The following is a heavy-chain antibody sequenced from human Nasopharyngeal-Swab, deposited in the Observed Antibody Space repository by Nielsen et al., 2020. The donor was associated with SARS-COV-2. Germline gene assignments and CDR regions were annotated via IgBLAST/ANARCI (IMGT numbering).Heavy chain of an antibody. V-gene: IGHV3-9*01. Sequence: SLKISCAASGFTYDDYAMHWVRQAPGKGLEWVSGISWNSGSIGYADSVKGRFTISRDNAKNSLYLQMNSLRAEDTALYYCAKLPACSGGSCYGGSSDYWGHGTLVTVSS. CDR2: ISWNSGSI. CDR1: GFTYDDYA. D-gene: IGHD2-15*01. CDR3: AKLPACSGGSCYGGSSDY. J-gene: IGHJ4*01.